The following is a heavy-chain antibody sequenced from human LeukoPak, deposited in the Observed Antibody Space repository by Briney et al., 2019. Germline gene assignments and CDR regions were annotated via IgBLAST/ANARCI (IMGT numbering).Heavy chain of an antibody. J-gene: IGHJ4*02. D-gene: IGHD1/OR15-1a*01. CDR3: ARDSGQQRWDY. Sequence: ASVKVSCKASGYTFTGYYMHWVRQAPGQGLEWMGWINPNSGGTNYAQKFQGRVTITADKSTSTAYMELSSLRSEDTAVYYCARDSGQQRWDYWGQGTLVTVSS. CDR2: INPNSGGT. CDR1: GYTFTGYY. V-gene: IGHV1-2*02.